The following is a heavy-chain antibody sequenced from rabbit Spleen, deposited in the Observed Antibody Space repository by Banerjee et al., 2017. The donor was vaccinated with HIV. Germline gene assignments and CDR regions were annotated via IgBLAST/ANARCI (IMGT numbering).Heavy chain of an antibody. CDR3: ARDPHEGGTYSAFNL. CDR1: GFSFNTN. Sequence: QDQLEDSGGGLVKPGASLTLTCTASGFSFNTNLCWVRQAPGKGLEWIGCIHADNGKIYHANWAKGRFTISKTSSGTVTLQKTNQTGADTATYYCARDPHEGGTYSAFNLWGPDTLVT. J-gene: IGHJ4*01. CDR2: IHADNGKI. V-gene: IGHV1S45*01. D-gene: IGHD8-1*01.